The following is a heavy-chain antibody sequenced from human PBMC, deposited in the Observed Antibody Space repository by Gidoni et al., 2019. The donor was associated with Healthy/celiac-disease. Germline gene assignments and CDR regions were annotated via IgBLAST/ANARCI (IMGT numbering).Heavy chain of an antibody. Sequence: QVQLVQSGAEVKKPGSSVKVSCKASGGTFCSYAISWVRQAPGQGLEWMGGIIPICGTANDAQKFQGRVTITADKSTSTAYMELSSLRSEDTAVYYCASARSGIAAAGTMDVWGKGTTVTVSS. J-gene: IGHJ6*04. CDR3: ASARSGIAAAGTMDV. V-gene: IGHV1-69*06. D-gene: IGHD6-13*01. CDR2: IIPICGTA. CDR1: GGTFCSYA.